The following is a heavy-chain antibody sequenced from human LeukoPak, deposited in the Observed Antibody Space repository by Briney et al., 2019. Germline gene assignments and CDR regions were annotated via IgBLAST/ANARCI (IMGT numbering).Heavy chain of an antibody. J-gene: IGHJ4*02. V-gene: IGHV3-21*01. CDR3: ARGFFRERGNSWYYFDY. Sequence: GGSLRLSCAASGFIFSGYSMSWVRQAPGEGLEWVSSLSSSSTYIYYADSVKGRFTISRDNAKNSLYLQMNSLRAEDTAVYYCARGFFRERGNSWYYFDYWGQGTLVTVSS. CDR1: GFIFSGYS. D-gene: IGHD6-13*01. CDR2: LSSSSTYI.